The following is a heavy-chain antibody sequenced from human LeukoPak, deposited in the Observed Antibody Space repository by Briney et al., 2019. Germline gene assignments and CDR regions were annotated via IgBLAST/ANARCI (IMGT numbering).Heavy chain of an antibody. D-gene: IGHD3-22*01. V-gene: IGHV4-39*01. CDR3: ASLYYYDSSQYP. Sequence: SETLSLTCTVSGGSTSISSYYWGWIRQPPGKGLEWIGTIYYSGSTYYNPSLKSRVTISVDTSENQFSLKLTSVTAADTAVYYCASLYYYDSSQYPWGQGTLVTVSS. CDR1: GGSTSISSYY. CDR2: IYYSGST. J-gene: IGHJ5*02.